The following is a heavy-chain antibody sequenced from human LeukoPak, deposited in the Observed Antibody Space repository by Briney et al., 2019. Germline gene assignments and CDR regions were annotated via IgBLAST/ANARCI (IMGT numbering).Heavy chain of an antibody. CDR1: GYSFTSYW. CDR2: IYPGDSDT. D-gene: IGHD6-19*01. J-gene: IGHJ4*02. CDR3: ARHSGLYGSGYSSGWSTYYFDY. V-gene: IGHV5-51*01. Sequence: GESLKISCKGSGYSFTSYWIGWVRQLPGKGLEWMGIIYPGDSDTRYSPSFQGQVTISADKSISTAYLQWSSLKASDTAMYYCARHSGLYGSGYSSGWSTYYFDYWGQGTLVTVSS.